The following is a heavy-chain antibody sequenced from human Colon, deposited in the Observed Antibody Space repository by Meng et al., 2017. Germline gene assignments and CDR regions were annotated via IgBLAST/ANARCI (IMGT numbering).Heavy chain of an antibody. CDR3: ARDYWGSLDF. Sequence: SSGPLSLICAVSRACVESPYPQGGSVRQPPGKGRDWIGYARIDYANTNYNPSLKSRVNVSLDTSKNQFSLNVRSVTAADTAVYYCARDYWGSLDFWGQGILVTVSS. CDR1: RACVESPYPQ. V-gene: IGHV4-61*01. CDR2: ARIDYANT. D-gene: IGHD3-16*01. J-gene: IGHJ4*02.